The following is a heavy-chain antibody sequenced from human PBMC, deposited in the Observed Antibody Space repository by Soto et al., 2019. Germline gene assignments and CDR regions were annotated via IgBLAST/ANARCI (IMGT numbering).Heavy chain of an antibody. CDR1: GFTFSSYG. D-gene: IGHD5-18*01. CDR3: ATYPGGRPDTAMAPPWFYYYGMDV. V-gene: IGHV3-30*03. J-gene: IGHJ6*02. Sequence: QVQLVESGGGVVQPGRSLRLSCAASGFTFSSYGMHWVRQAPGKGLEWVAVISYDGSNKYYADSVKGRFTISRDNSKNTLYLQMNSLRAEDTAVYYGATYPGGRPDTAMAPPWFYYYGMDVWGQGTTVTVSS. CDR2: ISYDGSNK.